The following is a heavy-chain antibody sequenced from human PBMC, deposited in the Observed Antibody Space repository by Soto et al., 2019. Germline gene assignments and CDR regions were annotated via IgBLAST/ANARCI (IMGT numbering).Heavy chain of an antibody. J-gene: IGHJ4*02. CDR2: ISGSGGST. V-gene: IGHV3-23*01. Sequence: CCVRQAPGKGLEWVSAISGSGGSTYYADSVKGRFTISRDNSKNTLYLQMNSLRAEDTAVYYCAKIPGPASSLYYFVYWPQGTLVTV. CDR3: AKIPGPASSLYYFVY. D-gene: IGHD6-13*01.